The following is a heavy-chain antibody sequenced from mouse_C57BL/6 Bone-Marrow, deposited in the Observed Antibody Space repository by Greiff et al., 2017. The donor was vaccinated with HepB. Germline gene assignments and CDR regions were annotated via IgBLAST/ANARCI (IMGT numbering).Heavy chain of an antibody. D-gene: IGHD2-3*01. CDR1: GFSLTSYA. CDR3: ARRFFYDGYFYFDY. V-gene: IGHV2-9-1*01. Sequence: VQGVESGPGLVAPSQSLSITCTVSGFSLTSYAISWVRQPPGKGLEWLGVIWTGGGTNYNSALKSRLSISKDNSKSQVFLKMNSLQTDDTARYYCARRFFYDGYFYFDYWGQGTTLTVSS. CDR2: IWTGGGT. J-gene: IGHJ2*01.